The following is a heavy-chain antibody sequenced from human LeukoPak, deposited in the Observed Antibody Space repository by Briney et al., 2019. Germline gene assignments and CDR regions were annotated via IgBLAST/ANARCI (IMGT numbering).Heavy chain of an antibody. J-gene: IGHJ6*02. CDR3: GVVAATQGDYYYYGMDV. CDR1: GFTVSSNY. Sequence: PGGSLRLSCAASGFTVSSNYMSWVRQAPGKGLEWVGRIKSKTDGGTTDYAAPVKGRFTISRDDSKDTLYLQMNSLKTEDTAVYYCGVVAATQGDYYYYGMDVWGQGTTVTVSS. V-gene: IGHV3-15*01. D-gene: IGHD2-15*01. CDR2: IKSKTDGGTT.